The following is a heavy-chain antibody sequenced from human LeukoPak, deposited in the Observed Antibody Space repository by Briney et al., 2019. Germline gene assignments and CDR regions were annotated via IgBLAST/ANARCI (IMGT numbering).Heavy chain of an antibody. J-gene: IGHJ6*04. V-gene: IGHV1-69*06. CDR1: GGTFSSYA. D-gene: IGHD3-9*01. CDR3: AARFYDILTGNYYYGMDV. Sequence: SVKVSCKAPGGTFSSYAISWVRQAPGQGLEWMGGIIPIFGTANYAQKFQGRVTITADKSTSTAYMELSSLRSEDTAVYYCAARFYDILTGNYYYGMDVWGKGTTVTVSS. CDR2: IIPIFGTA.